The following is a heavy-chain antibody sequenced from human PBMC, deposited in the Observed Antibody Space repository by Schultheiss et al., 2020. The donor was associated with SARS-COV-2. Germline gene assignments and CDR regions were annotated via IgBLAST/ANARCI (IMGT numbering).Heavy chain of an antibody. V-gene: IGHV4-59*01. Sequence: SETLSLTCTVSGGSISSFYWSWIRQPPGKGLEWIGYIYYSGSTNYNPSLKSRVTISVDTSKNQFSLKLSSVTAADTAVYYCAREFWSITIFGVVSRHPFDPWGQGTLVTVSS. J-gene: IGHJ5*02. CDR3: AREFWSITIFGVVSRHPFDP. CDR2: IYYSGST. CDR1: GGSISSFY. D-gene: IGHD3-3*01.